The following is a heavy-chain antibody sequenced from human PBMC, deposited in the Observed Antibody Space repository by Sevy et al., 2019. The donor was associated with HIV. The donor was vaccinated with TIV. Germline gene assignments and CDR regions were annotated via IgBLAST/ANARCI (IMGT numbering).Heavy chain of an antibody. Sequence: SETLSLTCAVYGGSFSGYYWSWIRQPPGKGLEWIGEINHSGSTNYNPSLKSRVTISVDTSKNQFSLKLSSVTAADTAVYYCARDALLERPFDYWGQGTLVTVSS. V-gene: IGHV4-34*01. CDR2: INHSGST. J-gene: IGHJ4*02. CDR1: GGSFSGYY. D-gene: IGHD1-1*01. CDR3: ARDALLERPFDY.